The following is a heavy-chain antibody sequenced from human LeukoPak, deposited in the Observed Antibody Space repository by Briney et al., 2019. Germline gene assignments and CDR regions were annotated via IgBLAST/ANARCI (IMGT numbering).Heavy chain of an antibody. CDR1: GGSISSGSYY. CDR3: ARVAAGIGFFQH. D-gene: IGHD6-13*01. J-gene: IGHJ1*01. Sequence: PSQTLSLTCTVSGGSISSGSYYWSWIRQPAGKGLEWIGNIHHSGSAYYNPSLKSRVTISVDTSKNQLSLKVNSVTAADTAVYYCARVAAGIGFFQHWGQGTLVTVSS. V-gene: IGHV4-61*09. CDR2: IHHSGSA.